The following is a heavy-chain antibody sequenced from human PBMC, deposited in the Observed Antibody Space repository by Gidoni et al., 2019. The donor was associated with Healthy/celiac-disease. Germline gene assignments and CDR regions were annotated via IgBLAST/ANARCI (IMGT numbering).Heavy chain of an antibody. CDR2: IYYSGST. V-gene: IGHV4-61*01. J-gene: IGHJ4*02. CDR1: GGSVSSGSYY. CDR3: ARGGGGYYYEHFDY. Sequence: QVQLQESGPGLVKPSETLSLTCTVSGGSVSSGSYYWSWIRQPPGKGLEWIGYIYYSGSTNYNPSLKSRVTISVDTSKNQFSLKLSSVTAADTAVYYCARGGGGYYYEHFDYWGQGTLVTVSS. D-gene: IGHD3-22*01.